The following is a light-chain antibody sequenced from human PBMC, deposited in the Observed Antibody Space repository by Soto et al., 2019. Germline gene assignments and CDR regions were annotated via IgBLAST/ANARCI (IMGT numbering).Light chain of an antibody. V-gene: IGKV2-28*01. J-gene: IGKJ4*01. Sequence: IVMTQSPLSLSVTPGEAASISCMSSARLLHKNGYNYVDWYMQKPGQSPQLLIYLGSNRASGVPDRFSGSGSDTYFTLEISRVEADDVGVYYCMQPLEFPLTFGGGTKVDI. CDR3: MQPLEFPLT. CDR2: LGS. CDR1: ARLLHKNGYNY.